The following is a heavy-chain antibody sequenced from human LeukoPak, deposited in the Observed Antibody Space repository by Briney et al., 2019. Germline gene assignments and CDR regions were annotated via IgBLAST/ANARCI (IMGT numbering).Heavy chain of an antibody. J-gene: IGHJ3*02. CDR2: IYTSGST. CDR1: GGSISSYY. V-gene: IGHV4-4*07. Sequence: SETLSLTCTVSGGSISSYYWSWIRQPAGKGLEWIGRIYTSGSTNYNPSLESRVTISVDTSKNQFSLKLSSVTAADTAVYHCARGDSTAFDIWGQGTMVTVSS. D-gene: IGHD2-21*02. CDR3: ARGDSTAFDI.